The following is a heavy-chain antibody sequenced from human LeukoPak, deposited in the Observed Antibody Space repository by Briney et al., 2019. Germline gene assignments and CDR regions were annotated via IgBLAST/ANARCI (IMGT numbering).Heavy chain of an antibody. CDR2: ISGSGGST. V-gene: IGHV3-23*01. J-gene: IGHJ4*02. CDR1: GFTFSSYS. D-gene: IGHD6-13*01. Sequence: GGSLRLSCAASGFTFSSYSMSWVRQAPGKGLEWVSAISGSGGSTYYADSVKGRFTISRDNSKNTLYLQMNSLRAEDTAVYYCAKGRVAAAGTKVGYWGQGTLVTVSS. CDR3: AKGRVAAAGTKVGY.